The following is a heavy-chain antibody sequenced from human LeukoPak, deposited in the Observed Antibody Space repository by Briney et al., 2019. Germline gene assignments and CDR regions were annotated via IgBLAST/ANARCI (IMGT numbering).Heavy chain of an antibody. V-gene: IGHV3-74*01. J-gene: IGHJ6*03. CDR2: INADGSST. CDR3: ARTYSSTWYHYYYYVDV. Sequence: GGSLRLSCAASGFTFSSYWMHWVRQVPGKGLVWVSLINADGSSTTYADSVKGRFTISRDNAKNTLYLQMNSLRAEDTAVYYCARTYSSTWYHYYYYVDVWGKGTTVTVSS. D-gene: IGHD6-13*01. CDR1: GFTFSSYW.